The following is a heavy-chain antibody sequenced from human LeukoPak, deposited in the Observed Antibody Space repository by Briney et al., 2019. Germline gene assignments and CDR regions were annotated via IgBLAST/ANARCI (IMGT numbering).Heavy chain of an antibody. Sequence: PSQTLSLTCTVSGGSLSSGSYYWSWIRQPAGKGLEWIGRIYTSGSTNYNPSLKSRVTISVDTSKNQFSLKLSSVTAAETAVYYCARGGHSGSYPGDWYYWGQGTLVTVSS. J-gene: IGHJ4*02. CDR1: GGSLSSGSYY. V-gene: IGHV4-61*02. CDR3: ARGGHSGSYPGDWYY. CDR2: IYTSGST. D-gene: IGHD1-26*01.